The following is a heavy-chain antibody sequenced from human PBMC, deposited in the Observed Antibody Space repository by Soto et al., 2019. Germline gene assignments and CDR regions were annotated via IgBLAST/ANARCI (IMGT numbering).Heavy chain of an antibody. CDR1: GFTFTSSA. CDR3: AADPFPYDSSGPPFDY. D-gene: IGHD3-22*01. Sequence: SVKVSCKASGFTFTSSAVQWVRQARGQRLEWIGWIVVGSGNTNYAQKFQERVTITRDMSTSTAYMELSSLRSEDAAVYYCAADPFPYDSSGPPFDYWGQGTLGTV. CDR2: IVVGSGNT. V-gene: IGHV1-58*01. J-gene: IGHJ4*02.